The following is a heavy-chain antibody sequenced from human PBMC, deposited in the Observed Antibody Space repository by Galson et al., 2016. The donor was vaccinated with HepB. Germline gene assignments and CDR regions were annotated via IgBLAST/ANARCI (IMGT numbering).Heavy chain of an antibody. CDR2: INPSSGST. J-gene: IGHJ3*02. V-gene: IGHV1-46*01. Sequence: SVKVSCKTSGYTFTSYYLHWVRQAPGQGLEWMAIINPSSGSTTYAQRFRGRVTMTRDTSTSTVYMELSSLRSEDTAVYYCARDRALVGEQLLSAFDIWGQGTLVTVSS. D-gene: IGHD6-6*01. CDR3: ARDRALVGEQLLSAFDI. CDR1: GYTFTSYY.